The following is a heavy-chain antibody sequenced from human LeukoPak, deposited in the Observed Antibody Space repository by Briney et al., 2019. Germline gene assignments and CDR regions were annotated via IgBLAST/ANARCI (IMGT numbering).Heavy chain of an antibody. CDR1: GYTFTSYG. J-gene: IGHJ4*02. CDR2: ISAYNGNT. CDR3: ARNVLRYFDWLLWFDY. V-gene: IGHV1-18*01. D-gene: IGHD3-9*01. Sequence: WASVKVSCKASGYTFTSYGISWVRQAPGQGLEWMGWISAYNGNTNYAQKLQGRVTMTTDTSTSTAYMELRSLRSDDTAVYYCARNVLRYFDWLLWFDYWGQGTLVTVSS.